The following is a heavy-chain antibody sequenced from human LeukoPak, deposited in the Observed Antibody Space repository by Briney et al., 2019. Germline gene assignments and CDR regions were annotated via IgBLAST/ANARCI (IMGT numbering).Heavy chain of an antibody. CDR3: ARAPLSGNSYSGSYYPDY. D-gene: IGHD1-26*01. V-gene: IGHV3-21*01. CDR1: GFTFSSYS. CDR2: IGSSSSYI. J-gene: IGHJ4*02. Sequence: GGSLRLSCAASGFTFSSYSIKWVRQAPGKGLEWVSSIGSSSSYIYYADSVKGRFTISRDDAKNSLYLQMNSLRAEDTAVYYSARAPLSGNSYSGSYYPDYWGQGTLVTVSS.